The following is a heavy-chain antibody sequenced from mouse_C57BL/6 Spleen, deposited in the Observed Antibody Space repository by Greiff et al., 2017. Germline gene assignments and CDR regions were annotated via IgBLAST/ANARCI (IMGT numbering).Heavy chain of an antibody. CDR3: ARREGYYDYPWFAY. V-gene: IGHV5-6*02. CDR1: GFTFSSYG. D-gene: IGHD2-4*01. CDR2: ISSGGSYT. J-gene: IGHJ3*01. Sequence: EVMLVESGGDLVKPGGSLKLSCAASGFTFSSYGMSWVRQTPDKRLEWVATISSGGSYTYYPDSVKGRFTISRDNAKNTLYLQMRSLKSEDTAMYYCARREGYYDYPWFAYWGQGTLVTVSA.